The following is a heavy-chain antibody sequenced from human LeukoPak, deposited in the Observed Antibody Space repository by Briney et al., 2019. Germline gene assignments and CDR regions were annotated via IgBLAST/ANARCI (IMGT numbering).Heavy chain of an antibody. CDR3: ARGREVYAEWFDP. CDR1: GYTFTGYC. J-gene: IGHJ5*02. D-gene: IGHD2-8*01. CDR2: INPNSGGT. Sequence: GASVKVSCKASGYTFTGYCMHWVRQAPGQGLEWMGWINPNSGGTNYAQKFQGRVTMTRDTSISTAYMELSRLRSDDTAVYYCARGREVYAEWFDPWGQGTLVTVSS. V-gene: IGHV1-2*02.